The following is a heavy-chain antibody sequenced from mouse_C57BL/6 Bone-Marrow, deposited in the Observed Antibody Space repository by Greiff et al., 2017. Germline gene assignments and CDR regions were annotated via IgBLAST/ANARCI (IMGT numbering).Heavy chain of an antibody. CDR3: ARGYYSNLAWFAY. CDR1: GYTFPSSG. Sequence: VQLQQSGAELARPGASVKLSCKASGYTFPSSGISWVKQRTGQGLEWIGEIYPRSGNTYYNEKFKGKATLTADKSSSTAYMELRSLTSEDSAVYFCARGYYSNLAWFAYWGQGTLVTVSA. CDR2: IYPRSGNT. J-gene: IGHJ3*01. V-gene: IGHV1-81*01. D-gene: IGHD2-5*01.